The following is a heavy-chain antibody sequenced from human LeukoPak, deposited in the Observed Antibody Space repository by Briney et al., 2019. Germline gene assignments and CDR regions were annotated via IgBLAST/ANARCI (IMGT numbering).Heavy chain of an antibody. Sequence: SGTLSLTCAVSGGSISSSNWWSWVRQPPGKGLEWIGEIYHSGSTNYNPSLKSRVTISVDKSKNQFSLKLSSVIAADTAVYYSASSGYGSHDAFDIWGQGTMVTASS. V-gene: IGHV4-4*02. J-gene: IGHJ3*02. CDR2: IYHSGST. CDR1: GGSISSSNW. CDR3: ASSGYGSHDAFDI. D-gene: IGHD4-17*01.